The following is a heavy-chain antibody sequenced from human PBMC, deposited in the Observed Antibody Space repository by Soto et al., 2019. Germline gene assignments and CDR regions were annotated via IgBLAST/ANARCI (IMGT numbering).Heavy chain of an antibody. V-gene: IGHV3-7*01. D-gene: IGHD3-22*01. CDR1: GFTFSSYW. Sequence: EVQLVESGGGLVQPGGSLRLSCAASGFTFSSYWMSWVRQAPGKGLEWVANIKQDGSEKYYVDSVKGRFTISRDNAKNSLYLQMNSLRAEDTAVYYCARRPSYDDSSGYSLNDAFDIWGQGTMVTVSS. CDR3: ARRPSYDDSSGYSLNDAFDI. J-gene: IGHJ3*02. CDR2: IKQDGSEK.